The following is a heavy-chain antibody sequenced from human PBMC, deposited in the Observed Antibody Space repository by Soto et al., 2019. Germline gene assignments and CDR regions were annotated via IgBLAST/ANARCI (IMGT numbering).Heavy chain of an antibody. Sequence: PGGALRLSCAASGFTFSDYGMSWVRQAPGKGLEWVSAISGSGSTFYADSVKGRFTISRDNSKNTLYLQMNSLGAEDTAVYYCAKDYLRWAQSWGQGTLVTVSS. CDR2: ISGSGST. J-gene: IGHJ5*02. D-gene: IGHD1-26*01. CDR1: GFTFSDYG. V-gene: IGHV3-23*01. CDR3: AKDYLRWAQS.